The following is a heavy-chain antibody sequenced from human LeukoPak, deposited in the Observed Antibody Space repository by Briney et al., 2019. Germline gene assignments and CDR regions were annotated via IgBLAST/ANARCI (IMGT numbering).Heavy chain of an antibody. V-gene: IGHV3-30-3*01. CDR2: IPYDGSNK. D-gene: IGHD3-10*01. J-gene: IGHJ3*02. Sequence: PGRSLRLSCAASGFTFSSYAMHWVRQAPGKGLEWVAIIPYDGSNKYYADSVKGRFTISRDNSKNTLYLQMNSPRPEDTAVYYCARDQFGELVVCTFDIWGQGTMVTVSS. CDR1: GFTFSSYA. CDR3: ARDQFGELVVCTFDI.